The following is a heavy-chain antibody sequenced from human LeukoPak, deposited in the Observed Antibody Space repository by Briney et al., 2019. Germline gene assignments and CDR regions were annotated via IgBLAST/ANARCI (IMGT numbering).Heavy chain of an antibody. Sequence: ASVKVSCKASGYTFTSYGISWVRQAPGQGLEWMGWISAYNGNTNYAQKLQGRVTMTTDTSKNTAYMELKSLRSEATYMYYCARDFPVLIVAATSGPPSLTYGMDVWGQGTPVTVSS. CDR2: ISAYNGNT. CDR1: GYTFTSYG. V-gene: IGHV1-18*01. CDR3: ARDFPVLIVAATSGPPSLTYGMDV. D-gene: IGHD2-8*01. J-gene: IGHJ6*02.